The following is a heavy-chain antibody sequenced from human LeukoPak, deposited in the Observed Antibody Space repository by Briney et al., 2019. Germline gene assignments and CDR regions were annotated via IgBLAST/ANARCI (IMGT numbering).Heavy chain of an antibody. V-gene: IGHV1-18*01. D-gene: IGHD1-14*01. Sequence: ASVKVSCKASGYTFTSYGISWVRQAPGQGLEWMGWISAYNGNTNYAQRLQGRVTMTTDTSTSTAYMELRSLRSDDTAVYYCATTFTPKYYYYMDVWGKGTTVTVSS. CDR2: ISAYNGNT. J-gene: IGHJ6*03. CDR1: GYTFTSYG. CDR3: ATTFTPKYYYYMDV.